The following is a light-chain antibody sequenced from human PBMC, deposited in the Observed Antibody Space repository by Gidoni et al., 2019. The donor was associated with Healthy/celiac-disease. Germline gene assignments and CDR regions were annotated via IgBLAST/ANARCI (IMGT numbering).Light chain of an antibody. Sequence: EIVLTQSPGTLSLSPGETATLSCRASQSLSGGYLAWYQQKPGQPPRLLIYGAYSRATGNPDRLSGSGSGTDFTLTISRLEPEDSAVYYCQQYGSPPRGTFGQGTKVEIK. CDR1: QSLSGGY. J-gene: IGKJ1*01. V-gene: IGKV3-20*01. CDR2: GAY. CDR3: QQYGSPPRGT.